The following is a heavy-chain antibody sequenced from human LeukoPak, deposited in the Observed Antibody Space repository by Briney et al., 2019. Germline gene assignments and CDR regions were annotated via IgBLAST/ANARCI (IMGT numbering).Heavy chain of an antibody. Sequence: PSETLSLTGAVYGGSFSGYYWSWIRQPPGKGLEWIGEINHSGSTNYNPSLKSRVTISVDTSKNQFSLKLSSVTAADTAVYYCARGQRTMVRGVIPYWGQGTLVTVSS. CDR3: ARGQRTMVRGVIPY. D-gene: IGHD3-10*01. J-gene: IGHJ4*02. CDR2: INHSGST. V-gene: IGHV4-34*01. CDR1: GGSFSGYY.